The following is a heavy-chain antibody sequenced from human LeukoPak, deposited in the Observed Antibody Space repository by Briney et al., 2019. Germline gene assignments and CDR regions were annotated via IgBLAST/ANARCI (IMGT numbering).Heavy chain of an antibody. V-gene: IGHV4-59*01. CDR2: IYYSGST. D-gene: IGHD3-3*01. CDR1: GGSISSYY. CDR3: ARGGPYYDFWSRPYYYYGMDV. J-gene: IGHJ6*02. Sequence: SETLSLTCTVSGGSISSYYWSWIRQPPGKGLEWIGYIYYSGSTNYNPPLKSRVTISVDTSKNQFSLKLSSVTAADTAVYYCARGGPYYDFWSRPYYYYGMDVWGQGTTVTVSS.